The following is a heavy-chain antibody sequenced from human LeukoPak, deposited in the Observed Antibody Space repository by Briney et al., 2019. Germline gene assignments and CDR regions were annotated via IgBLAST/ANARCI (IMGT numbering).Heavy chain of an antibody. CDR1: GGTFSSYA. Sequence: SVKVSCKASGGTFSSYAISWVRQAPGQGLEWMGGIIPIFGTANYAQKFQGRVTITADESTSTAYMELSSLRSEDTAVYYCARAQWLGYDWFDPWGQGTLVTVSS. D-gene: IGHD6-19*01. CDR2: IIPIFGTA. CDR3: ARAQWLGYDWFDP. V-gene: IGHV1-69*01. J-gene: IGHJ5*02.